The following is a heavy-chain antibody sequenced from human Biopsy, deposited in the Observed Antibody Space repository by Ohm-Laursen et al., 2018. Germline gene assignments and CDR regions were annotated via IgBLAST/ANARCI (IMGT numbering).Heavy chain of an antibody. Sequence: GSLRLSCAASGFTFSTYWMTWVRQAPGKGLEWVANIKRDGSQSSHADSVKGRFTISRDNAKNSLYLQMNSLRAEDTAVYYCTGDTTYYAGTTYYDALDVWGQGTTVTVSS. D-gene: IGHD2/OR15-2a*01. CDR3: TGDTTYYAGTTYYDALDV. J-gene: IGHJ3*01. CDR1: GFTFSTYW. V-gene: IGHV3-7*01. CDR2: IKRDGSQS.